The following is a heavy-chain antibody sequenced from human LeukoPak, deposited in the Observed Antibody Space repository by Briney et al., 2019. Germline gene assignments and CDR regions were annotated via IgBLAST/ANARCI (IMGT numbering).Heavy chain of an antibody. CDR1: EFTFSSYE. V-gene: IGHV3-66*01. CDR3: ARDPPAVSINTYA. D-gene: IGHD2-8*01. CDR2: IFSHGET. J-gene: IGHJ4*02. Sequence: GGSLRLSCAASEFTFSSYEMNWVRQAPGKGLEWVSLIFSHGETSYADSVKGRFTISRDNSKNTLYLQMNGLRVEGTAVYYCARDPPAVSINTYAWGQGTLVTVSS.